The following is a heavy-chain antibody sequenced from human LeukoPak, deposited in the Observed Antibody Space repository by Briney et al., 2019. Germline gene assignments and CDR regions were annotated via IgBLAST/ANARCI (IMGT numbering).Heavy chain of an antibody. V-gene: IGHV3-33*01. Sequence: GGSLRLSCAASGFTFSSYGMHWVRQAPGKGLEWVAVIWYDGSNKYYADSVKGRFTISRDNSKNTLYLQMNSLRAEDTAVYYCARDVALTGTTRGGFDPWGQGTVVTVSS. CDR2: IWYDGSNK. CDR3: ARDVALTGTTRGGFDP. CDR1: GFTFSSYG. J-gene: IGHJ5*02. D-gene: IGHD1-20*01.